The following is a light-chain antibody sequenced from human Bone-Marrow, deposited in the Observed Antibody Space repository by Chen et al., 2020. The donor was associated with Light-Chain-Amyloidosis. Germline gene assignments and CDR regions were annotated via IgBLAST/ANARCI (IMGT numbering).Light chain of an antibody. V-gene: IGLV6-57*01. CDR3: QSYQGSSQGV. Sequence: NVMLTQPHSVSESPGKTVNSSCTRSSGSIATNYVQWYQQRPGSSPTTVIYEDDQRPSGVPDRFSGSIDRSSTSASLTISGLKTEDEADYYCQSYQGSSQGVFGGGTKLTVL. J-gene: IGLJ3*02. CDR2: EDD. CDR1: SGSIATNY.